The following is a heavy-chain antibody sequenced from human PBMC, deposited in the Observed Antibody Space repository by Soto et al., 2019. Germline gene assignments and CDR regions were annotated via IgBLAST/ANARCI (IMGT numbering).Heavy chain of an antibody. CDR1: GFTFDDYA. Sequence: PGGSLRLSCAASGFTFDDYAMHWVRQAPGKGLEWVAVISYDGSNEDYADSVKGRFTISRDNSKSTLFLQMNSLRTEDTAVYYCARDRFGTLTFPLHYWGQGTLVTVSS. V-gene: IGHV3-30-3*01. CDR3: ARDRFGTLTFPLHY. D-gene: IGHD4-17*01. J-gene: IGHJ4*02. CDR2: ISYDGSNE.